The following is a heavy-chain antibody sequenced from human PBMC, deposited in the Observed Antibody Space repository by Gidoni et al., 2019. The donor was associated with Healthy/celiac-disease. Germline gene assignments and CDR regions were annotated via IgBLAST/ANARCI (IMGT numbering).Heavy chain of an antibody. CDR1: GFTLRDSY. CDR3: AREDHDYGDYVGAFDI. CDR2: ISSSGSTI. D-gene: IGHD4-17*01. Sequence: QVQLVESGGGLVKPGGSLRLSCAASGFTLRDSYLSWIRQAPGKGLEWVSYISSSGSTIYYADSVKGRFTISRDNAKNSLYLQMNSLRAEDTAVYYCAREDHDYGDYVGAFDIWGQGTMVTVSS. V-gene: IGHV3-11*01. J-gene: IGHJ3*02.